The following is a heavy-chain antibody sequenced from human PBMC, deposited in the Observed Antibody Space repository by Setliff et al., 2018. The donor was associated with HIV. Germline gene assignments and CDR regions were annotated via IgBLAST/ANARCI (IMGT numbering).Heavy chain of an antibody. CDR3: IRDGRGVTTINYFYGMDV. J-gene: IGHJ6*02. CDR2: INSDGTSP. CDR1: GFTFSSYS. D-gene: IGHD4-17*01. V-gene: IGHV3-74*01. Sequence: PGGSLRLSCAASGFTFSSYSMNWVRQAPGKGLVWISRINSDGTSPWYADSVKGRFTIARDNVKKTLYLQMNSLRVEDTAIYYCIRDGRGVTTINYFYGMDVWGQGTTVTVSS.